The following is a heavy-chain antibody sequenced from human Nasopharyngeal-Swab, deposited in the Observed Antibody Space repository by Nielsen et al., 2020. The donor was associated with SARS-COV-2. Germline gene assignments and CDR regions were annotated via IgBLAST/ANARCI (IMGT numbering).Heavy chain of an antibody. Sequence: SETLSLTCAAYGGSFSGYYWSWIRQPPGKGLEWIGEINHSGSTNYNPSLKSRVTISVDTSKNQFSLKLSSVTAADTAVYYCARGVPRVTRGAFDIWGQGTMVTVSS. CDR3: ARGVPRVTRGAFDI. V-gene: IGHV4-34*01. CDR1: GGSFSGYY. D-gene: IGHD2-2*01. CDR2: INHSGST. J-gene: IGHJ3*02.